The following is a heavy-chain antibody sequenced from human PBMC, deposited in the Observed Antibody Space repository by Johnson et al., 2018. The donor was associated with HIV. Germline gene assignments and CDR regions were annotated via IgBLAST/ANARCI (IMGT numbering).Heavy chain of an antibody. D-gene: IGHD5-18*01. Sequence: QVQLVESGGGVVQPGRSLRLSCAASGFTFSSYAMHWVRQAPGKGLEWVAVISYDGSKKYYAESVKGRFTITRDNSKNTMYLQMNSLRAEDTAVYYCAKDPRGEAMALDAFDIWGQGTMVTVSS. V-gene: IGHV3-30*04. CDR2: ISYDGSKK. CDR3: AKDPRGEAMALDAFDI. J-gene: IGHJ3*02. CDR1: GFTFSSYA.